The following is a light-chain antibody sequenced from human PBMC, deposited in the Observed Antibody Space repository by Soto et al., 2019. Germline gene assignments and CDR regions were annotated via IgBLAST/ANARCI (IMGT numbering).Light chain of an antibody. CDR2: GAS. CDR1: QDIRKD. J-gene: IGKJ1*01. Sequence: AIQMTQSPSSLSASVGDRVTITCRASQDIRKDLAWYQQKPGKAPQILIYGASTLQTGVASRFSGSGSATEFTLTISSLQSEDFAVYYCQQYNNWWTFGQGAKV. CDR3: QQYNNWWT. V-gene: IGKV1-6*01.